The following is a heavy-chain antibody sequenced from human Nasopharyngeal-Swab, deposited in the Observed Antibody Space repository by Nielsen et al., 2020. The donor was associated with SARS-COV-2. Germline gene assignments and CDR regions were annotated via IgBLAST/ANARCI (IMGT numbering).Heavy chain of an antibody. J-gene: IGHJ3*02. CDR1: GYTFTSYY. CDR3: ASSDSSGYYYRAFGI. V-gene: IGHV1-46*01. D-gene: IGHD3-22*01. Sequence: ASVKVSCKASGYTFTSYYMHWVRQAPGQGLEWMGIINPSGGSTSYAQKFQGRVTMTRDTSTSTVYMELSSLRSEDTAVYYCASSDSSGYYYRAFGIWGQGTMVTVSS. CDR2: INPSGGST.